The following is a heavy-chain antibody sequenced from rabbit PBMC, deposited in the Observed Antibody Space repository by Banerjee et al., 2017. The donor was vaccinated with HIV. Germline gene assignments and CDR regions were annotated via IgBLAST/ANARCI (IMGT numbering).Heavy chain of an antibody. D-gene: IGHD1-1*01. J-gene: IGHJ4*01. CDR2: IYTASGNT. CDR3: ARDLAAIIGWNFGL. V-gene: IGHV1S45*01. CDR1: GFTISSSYW. Sequence: QEQLKETGGGLVQPGGSLTLSCKASGFTISSSYWMSWVRQAPGKGLEWIGCIYTASGNTYYANWAKGRFTISKTSSTTVTLQMTSLTAADTATYFCARDLAAIIGWNFGLWGPGTLVTVS.